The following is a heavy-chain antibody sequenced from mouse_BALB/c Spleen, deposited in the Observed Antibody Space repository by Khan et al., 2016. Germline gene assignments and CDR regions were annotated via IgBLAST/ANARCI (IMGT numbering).Heavy chain of an antibody. CDR2: IWSGGST. CDR3: ASDAFYFDY. CDR1: GFTLTSYG. J-gene: IGHJ2*01. Sequence: QVQLKQSGPGLVQPSQSLSITCTASGFTLTSYGVHWVRQSPGKGLEWLGVIWSGGSTDYNAAFISRMSISKDNSKSQAFYKMNSLQTDDTAIYSCASDAFYFDYWGQGTTLTVSS. V-gene: IGHV2-4-1*01.